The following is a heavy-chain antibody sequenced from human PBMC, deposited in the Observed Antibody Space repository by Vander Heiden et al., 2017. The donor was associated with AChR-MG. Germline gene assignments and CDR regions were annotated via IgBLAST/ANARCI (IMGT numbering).Heavy chain of an antibody. Sequence: QVQLQQWGAGLLKPSDTLSLTCAVYGGSFSGYYWRWLRQPSGKGLEWIRETNHSGSTNYTPSIKSRGTISVDTSKNQFSLKLSSVTAADTAVYYCARGTAAYYYYGMDVWGQGTTVTVSS. D-gene: IGHD6-13*01. CDR1: GGSFSGYY. CDR3: ARGTAAYYYYGMDV. CDR2: TNHSGST. V-gene: IGHV4-34*01. J-gene: IGHJ6*02.